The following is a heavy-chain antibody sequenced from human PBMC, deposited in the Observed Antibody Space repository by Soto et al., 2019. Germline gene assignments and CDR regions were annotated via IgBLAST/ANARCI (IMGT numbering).Heavy chain of an antibody. Sequence: EVQLVESGGGLVQPGRSLRLSCAASGFTFDDYAMHWVRQAPGKGLEWVSGISWNSGSIGYADSVKGRFTISRDNAKNSLYLQMNSLRAEDTALYYCAKGLRGNDWLSQVFDYWGQGTLVTVSS. J-gene: IGHJ4*02. D-gene: IGHD3-9*01. CDR2: ISWNSGSI. CDR3: AKGLRGNDWLSQVFDY. CDR1: GFTFDDYA. V-gene: IGHV3-9*01.